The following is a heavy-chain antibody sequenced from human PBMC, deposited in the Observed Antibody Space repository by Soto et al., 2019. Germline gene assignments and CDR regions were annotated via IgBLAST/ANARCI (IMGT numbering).Heavy chain of an antibody. CDR3: ATEVWVYYDFWSGYSDY. CDR2: IKEVGSKM. V-gene: IGHV3-7*01. J-gene: IGHJ4*02. CDR1: GFTFSSYW. Sequence: EVQLVESGGGLVQPGGSLRLSCAASGFTFSSYWMSWVRQAQGKGLEWGANIKEVGSKMYYVDSVKGRFTISRDNAKNSLYLQMNSLRAEDTAVYYCATEVWVYYDFWSGYSDYWGQGTLVTVSS. D-gene: IGHD3-3*01.